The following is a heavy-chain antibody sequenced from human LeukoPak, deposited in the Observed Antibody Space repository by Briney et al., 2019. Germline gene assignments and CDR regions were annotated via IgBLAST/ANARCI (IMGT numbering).Heavy chain of an antibody. Sequence: ASVKVSCKASGYTFTVYYMHWVRQAPGQGLEWMGWINPNSGGTNYAQKFQGRVTMTRDTSISTAYMELSRLRSDDTAVYYCARGCRYFDWLSRDNWFDPWGQGTLVTVSS. CDR3: ARGCRYFDWLSRDNWFDP. J-gene: IGHJ5*02. V-gene: IGHV1-2*02. CDR1: GYTFTVYY. D-gene: IGHD3-9*01. CDR2: INPNSGGT.